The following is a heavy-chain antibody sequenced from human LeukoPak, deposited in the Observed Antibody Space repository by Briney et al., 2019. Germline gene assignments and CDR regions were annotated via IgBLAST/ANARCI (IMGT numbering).Heavy chain of an antibody. CDR3: AKQKYCSGPTCFQDYDAFGI. Sequence: GESLKISCQGSGYMFTSSWIGWVRQMPGKGLEWMGIIYIADSDTRYSPSFQGQVTISADKATSTAYLQWSSLKASDTAIYYCAKQKYCSGPTCFQDYDAFGIWGQGTMVSVSS. J-gene: IGHJ3*02. CDR1: GYMFTSSW. V-gene: IGHV5-51*01. D-gene: IGHD2-15*01. CDR2: IYIADSDT.